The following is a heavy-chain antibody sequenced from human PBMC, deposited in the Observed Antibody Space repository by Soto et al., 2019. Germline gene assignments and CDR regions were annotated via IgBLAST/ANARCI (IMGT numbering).Heavy chain of an antibody. CDR3: ARDSTGWYYFDY. J-gene: IGHJ4*02. D-gene: IGHD6-19*01. CDR1: GFTVRSNY. CDR2: TYSADST. Sequence: EVRLVESGGGLVQPGGSLRLSCAASGFTVRSNYMSWVRQAPGKGLEWVSVTYSADSTYYADAVKGRFIVSRDNSKNTLYLQMRSLRAEDTAVYYCARDSTGWYYFDYWGQGTLVTVSS. V-gene: IGHV3-66*01.